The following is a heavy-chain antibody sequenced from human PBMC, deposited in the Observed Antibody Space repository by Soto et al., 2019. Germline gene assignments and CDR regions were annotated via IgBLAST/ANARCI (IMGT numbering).Heavy chain of an antibody. CDR1: GYAFTSYA. Sequence: EASVKVSCKASGYAFTSYAMHWVRQATGQRLEWMGWINAGNGNRKYSQKFQGRVTITRDTSASTAYMELSSLRSEDTAVYYCARSIVVVTALDYWGQGTLVTVSS. CDR3: ARSIVVVTALDY. J-gene: IGHJ4*02. V-gene: IGHV1-3*01. D-gene: IGHD2-21*02. CDR2: INAGNGNR.